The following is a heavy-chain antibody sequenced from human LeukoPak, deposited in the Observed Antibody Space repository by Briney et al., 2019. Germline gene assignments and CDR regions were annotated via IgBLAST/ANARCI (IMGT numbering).Heavy chain of an antibody. CDR1: GFTFSSYS. CDR3: ARDITSPERDITRNDY. V-gene: IGHV3-21*01. Sequence: PGGSLRLSCAASGFTFSSYSMNWVRQAPGKGLEWVSSISSSSSYIYYADSVKGRFTISRDNAKNSLYLQMNSLRAEDTAVHYCARDITSPERDITRNDYWGQGTLVTVSS. J-gene: IGHJ4*02. CDR2: ISSSSSYI. D-gene: IGHD1-14*01.